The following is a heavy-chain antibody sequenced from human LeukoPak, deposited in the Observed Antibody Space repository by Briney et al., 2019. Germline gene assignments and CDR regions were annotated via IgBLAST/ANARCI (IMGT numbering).Heavy chain of an antibody. Sequence: GGSLRLSCAASGFTFSSYAMSWVRQAPGKGLEWVANIKQDGSEKYYVDSVRGRFTISRDNAKNSLYLQMNSLRAEDTAVYYCARYWNYYYYYMDVWGKGTTVTVSS. J-gene: IGHJ6*03. CDR3: ARYWNYYYYYMDV. CDR2: IKQDGSEK. D-gene: IGHD1-1*01. CDR1: GFTFSSYA. V-gene: IGHV3-7*01.